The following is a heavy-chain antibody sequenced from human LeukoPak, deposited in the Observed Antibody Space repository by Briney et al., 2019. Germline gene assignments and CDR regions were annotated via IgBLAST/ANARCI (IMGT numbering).Heavy chain of an antibody. Sequence: GGSLRLSCAASGFTFSSYALNWVRQAPGKGLEWVSTISGRGGTTYYAVSVKGRFTISRDNSKNTLYLQMNSLRAEDTAIYYCAKADSSSWPFFDYWGQGTLVTVSS. V-gene: IGHV3-23*01. CDR1: GFTFSSYA. CDR2: ISGRGGTT. J-gene: IGHJ4*02. D-gene: IGHD6-13*01. CDR3: AKADSSSWPFFDY.